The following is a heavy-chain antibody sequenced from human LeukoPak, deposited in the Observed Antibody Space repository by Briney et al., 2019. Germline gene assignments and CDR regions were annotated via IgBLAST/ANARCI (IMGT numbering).Heavy chain of an antibody. CDR3: VRWGSGKVMDV. Sequence: GGSLRLSCAASGFTFSSHGMHWVRQAPGKGLEWVAVIWYDGSNKYYADSVKGRFTISRDNSKNMLYVEMNSLRAEVTAVYYCVRWGSGKVMDVWGKGTTVTVSP. D-gene: IGHD7-27*01. J-gene: IGHJ6*04. V-gene: IGHV3-33*01. CDR1: GFTFSSHG. CDR2: IWYDGSNK.